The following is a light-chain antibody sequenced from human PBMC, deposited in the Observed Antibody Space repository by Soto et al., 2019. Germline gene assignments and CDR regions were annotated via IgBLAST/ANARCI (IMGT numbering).Light chain of an antibody. V-gene: IGKV1-33*01. CDR3: QQYDNLPYT. J-gene: IGKJ2*01. Sequence: DIQMTQSPSSLSASVGNSIPITCQASQDISNYLNWYQQKPGTAPKVLIYDVSNLETGVPSRFSGSGSGTDSTFTILGLQPEDIETYYCQQYDNLPYTFGQGTKVDIK. CDR2: DVS. CDR1: QDISNY.